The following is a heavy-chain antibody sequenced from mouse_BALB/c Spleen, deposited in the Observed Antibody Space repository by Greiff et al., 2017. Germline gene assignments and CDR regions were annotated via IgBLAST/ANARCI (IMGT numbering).Heavy chain of an antibody. CDR3: AREGGSTHYFDY. CDR1: GFTFSSFG. Sequence: EVKLVESGGGLVQPGGSRKLSCAASGFTFSSFGMHWVRQAPEKGLEWVAYISSGSSTIYYADTVKGRFTISRDNPKNTLFLQMTSLRSEDTAMYYCAREGGSTHYFDYWGQGTTLTVSS. V-gene: IGHV5-17*02. J-gene: IGHJ2*01. CDR2: ISSGSSTI.